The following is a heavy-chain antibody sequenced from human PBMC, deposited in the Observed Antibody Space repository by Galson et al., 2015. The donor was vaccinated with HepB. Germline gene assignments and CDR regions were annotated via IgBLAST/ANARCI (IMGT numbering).Heavy chain of an antibody. D-gene: IGHD3-10*01. CDR1: GFTVSSNY. Sequence: LRLSCAASGFTVSSNYMSWVRQAPGRGLEWVSVIYSGGSTYYADSVKGRFTISRDNSKNTLYLQMNSLRAEDTAVYYCARDQVWFGGAFDIWGQGTLVTVSS. J-gene: IGHJ4*02. CDR2: IYSGGST. CDR3: ARDQVWFGGAFDI. V-gene: IGHV3-66*02.